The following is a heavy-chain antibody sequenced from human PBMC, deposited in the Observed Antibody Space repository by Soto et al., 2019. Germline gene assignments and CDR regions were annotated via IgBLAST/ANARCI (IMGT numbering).Heavy chain of an antibody. V-gene: IGHV3-74*01. Sequence: EVQLVESGGGLVQPGGSLRLSCAGTGFTFSTYWMHWVRQAPGKGLEWVSRIKTDGTITGYADSVKGRFTISRDNAKNTLYLQMNSLRAEDTAVYYGARGGVIVVGLDVWGQGTTVTVSS. CDR3: ARGGVIVVGLDV. CDR2: IKTDGTIT. J-gene: IGHJ6*02. CDR1: GFTFSTYW. D-gene: IGHD3-22*01.